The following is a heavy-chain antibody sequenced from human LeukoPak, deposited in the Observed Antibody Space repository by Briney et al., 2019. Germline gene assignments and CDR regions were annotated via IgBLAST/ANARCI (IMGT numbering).Heavy chain of an antibody. J-gene: IGHJ4*02. CDR3: AREVVVAATVDY. Sequence: SETLSLTCTVSGGSISSGDYYWSWIRQPPGKGLEWIGYSYYSGNTYYNPSLKSRVTISVDTSKNQFSLKLSSVTAADTAVYYCAREVVVAATVDYWGQGTLVTVPS. D-gene: IGHD2-15*01. CDR1: GGSISSGDYY. CDR2: SYYSGNT. V-gene: IGHV4-30-4*01.